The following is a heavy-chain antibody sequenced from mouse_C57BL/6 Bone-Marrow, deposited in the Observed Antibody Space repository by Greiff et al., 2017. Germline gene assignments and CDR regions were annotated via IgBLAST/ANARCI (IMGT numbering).Heavy chain of an antibody. J-gene: IGHJ3*01. D-gene: IGHD1-1*01. CDR3: ARYDGSTPFAY. Sequence: EVQREESGGGLVQPGGSLSLSCAASGFTFTDYYMSWVRQPPGKALEWLGFIRNKANGNTTEYNTSVKGRFTISRDNSQSILYLQMNALSAEDSATYCCARYDGSTPFAYWGQGTLVTVSA. V-gene: IGHV7-3*01. CDR2: IRNKANGNTT. CDR1: GFTFTDYY.